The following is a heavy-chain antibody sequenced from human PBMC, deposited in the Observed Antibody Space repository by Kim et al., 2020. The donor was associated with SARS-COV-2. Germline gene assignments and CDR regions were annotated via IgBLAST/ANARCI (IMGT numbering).Heavy chain of an antibody. Sequence: GGSLRLSCAASGFTFSSYWMHWVRQAPGKGLVWVSRINSDGSSTSYADSVKGRFTISRDNAKNTLYLQMNSLRSEDTAVYYCARRKYDSSSPRWDYYYYGMDVWGQGTTVTVSS. CDR3: ARRKYDSSSPRWDYYYYGMDV. J-gene: IGHJ6*02. CDR1: GFTFSSYW. D-gene: IGHD3-22*01. CDR2: INSDGSST. V-gene: IGHV3-74*01.